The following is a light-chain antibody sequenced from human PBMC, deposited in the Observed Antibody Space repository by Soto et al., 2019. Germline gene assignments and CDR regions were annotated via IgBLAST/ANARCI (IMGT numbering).Light chain of an antibody. J-gene: IGLJ2*01. CDR2: EVS. CDR3: SSFGVSNNPVL. V-gene: IGLV2-8*01. Sequence: QSALTQPPSASGSPGQSVTISCTGTSNDVGGYNYVSWYQQHPGKAPKLMIYEVSKWPSGVPDRFSGSKSGNTASLTVSGLQAEDEADYYCSSFGVSNNPVLFGGGTKVTVL. CDR1: SNDVGGYNY.